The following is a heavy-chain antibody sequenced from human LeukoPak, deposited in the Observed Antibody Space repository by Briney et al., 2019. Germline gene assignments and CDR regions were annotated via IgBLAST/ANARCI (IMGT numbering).Heavy chain of an antibody. CDR2: MNPNSGNT. D-gene: IGHD3-9*01. Sequence: ASVKVSCKASGYTFTSYDINWVRQATGQGLEWMGWMNPNSGNTGYAQRFQGRVTMTRNTSISTAYIELSSLRSEDTAVYYCARGGRYFDWLPPDYYYYYMDVWGKGTTVTVSS. CDR3: ARGGRYFDWLPPDYYYYYMDV. J-gene: IGHJ6*03. CDR1: GYTFTSYD. V-gene: IGHV1-8*01.